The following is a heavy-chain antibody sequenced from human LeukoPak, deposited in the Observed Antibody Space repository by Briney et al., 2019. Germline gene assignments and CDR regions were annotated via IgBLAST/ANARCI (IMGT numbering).Heavy chain of an antibody. D-gene: IGHD3-22*01. Sequence: SETLSLTCTVSGGSISSYYWSWIRQPAGKGLEWIGRIYTSGSTNYNPSLKSRVTMSVDTSKNQFSLKLSSVTAADTAVYYCARGSSGYFIGRDYYCTDVWGKGTTVTVSS. CDR2: IYTSGST. CDR3: ARGSSGYFIGRDYYCTDV. CDR1: GGSISSYY. V-gene: IGHV4-4*07. J-gene: IGHJ6*03.